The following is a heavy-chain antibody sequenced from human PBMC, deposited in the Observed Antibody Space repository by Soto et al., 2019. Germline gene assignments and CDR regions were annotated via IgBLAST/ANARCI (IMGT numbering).Heavy chain of an antibody. CDR3: ARALAARPKD. CDR2: MNPNSGNT. Sequence: QVQLMQSGAEVKKPGASVKVSCKASGCTFTSYEIKWVRQATGQGLEWMGWMNPNSGNTGYAQKFQDRVTMTRNTSSSTAYMDLSSLRSEDTAVYYCARALAARPKDWGQGTLVTVSS. J-gene: IGHJ4*02. CDR1: GCTFTSYE. V-gene: IGHV1-8*01. D-gene: IGHD6-6*01.